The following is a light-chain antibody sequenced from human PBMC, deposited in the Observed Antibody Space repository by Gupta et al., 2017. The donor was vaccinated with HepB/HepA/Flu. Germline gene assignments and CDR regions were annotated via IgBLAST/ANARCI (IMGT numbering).Light chain of an antibody. CDR2: GAS. CDR1: QSISSN. J-gene: IGKJ1*01. CDR3: QQYNNWWS. V-gene: IGKV3-15*01. Sequence: EIVMTQSPATLSVSPGERATLSCRASQSISSNLAWYQQKPGQAPRLLIYGASTRATGIPARFSGSGSGTAFTLTINSLQSEDFADYYCQQYNNWWSFGQGTKVEIK.